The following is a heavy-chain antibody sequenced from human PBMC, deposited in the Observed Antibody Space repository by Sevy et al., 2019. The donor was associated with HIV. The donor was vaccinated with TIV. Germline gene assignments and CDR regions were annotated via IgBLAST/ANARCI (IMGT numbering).Heavy chain of an antibody. CDR3: ASYTIFEVVNYV. CDR2: IYYSGST. Sequence: SDTLSLTCTVSGGSISSSSYYWGWIRQPPGKGLEWIGSIYYSGSTYYNPSLKSRVTISVDTSKNQFSLKLSSVTAADTAVYYCASYTIFEVVNYVWGQGTLVTVSS. V-gene: IGHV4-39*01. J-gene: IGHJ4*02. CDR1: GGSISSSSYY. D-gene: IGHD3-3*01.